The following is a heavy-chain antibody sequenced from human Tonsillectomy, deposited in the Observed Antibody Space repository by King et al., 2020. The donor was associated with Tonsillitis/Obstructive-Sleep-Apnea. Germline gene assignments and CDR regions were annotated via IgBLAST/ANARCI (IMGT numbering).Heavy chain of an antibody. V-gene: IGHV1-69*10. Sequence: QLVQSGAEVKKPGSSVKVSCKASGGTFSSNAISWVRQAPGQGREWMGGIIPILNIVNYAQKFQDRVTITADKSTSTAYMELSSLRSEDTAVYHCARRNRAATTTNYYSMDVWGQGTTVTVSS. J-gene: IGHJ6*02. CDR3: ARRNRAATTTNYYSMDV. D-gene: IGHD4-11*01. CDR2: IIPILNIV. CDR1: GGTFSSNA.